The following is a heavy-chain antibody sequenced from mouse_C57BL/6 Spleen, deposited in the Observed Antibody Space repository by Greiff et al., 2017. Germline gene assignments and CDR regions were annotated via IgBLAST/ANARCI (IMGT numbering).Heavy chain of an antibody. V-gene: IGHV2-5*01. CDR3: AKNGKGTDEGFAY. Sequence: VQLQQSGPGLVQPSQSLSITCTVSGFSLTSYGVHWVRQSPGKGLEWLGVIWSGGSTDYNAAFMSRLSITKDNSKSQVFFKMNSLQADDTAIYYCAKNGKGTDEGFAYWGQGTLVTVSA. J-gene: IGHJ3*01. CDR2: IWSGGST. D-gene: IGHD3-1*01. CDR1: GFSLTSYG.